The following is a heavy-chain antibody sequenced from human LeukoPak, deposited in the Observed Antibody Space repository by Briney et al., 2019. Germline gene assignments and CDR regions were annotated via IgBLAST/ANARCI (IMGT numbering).Heavy chain of an antibody. CDR3: ARGYCSSTSCYTDAFDI. V-gene: IGHV4-61*02. CDR2: IYTSGST. Sequence: SETLSLTCTVSGGSISSGSYYWSWIRQPAGKGLEWIGRIYTSGSTNYNPSLKSRVTILVDTSKDQFSLKLSSVTAADTAVYYCARGYCSSTSCYTDAFDIWGQGTMVTVSS. CDR1: GGSISSGSYY. J-gene: IGHJ3*02. D-gene: IGHD2-2*02.